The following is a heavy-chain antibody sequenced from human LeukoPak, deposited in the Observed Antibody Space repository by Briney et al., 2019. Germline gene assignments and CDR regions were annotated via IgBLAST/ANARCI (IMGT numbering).Heavy chain of an antibody. D-gene: IGHD3-10*01. CDR1: GYTFTGYY. V-gene: IGHV1-2*02. Sequence: ASVKVSCKASGYTFTGYYMHWVRQAPGQGLEWMGWINPNSGGTNYAQKFQGRVTMTRDTSISTAYMELSRLRSDDTAVYYCVRDSSGLWFGELVGYFDYWGQGTLVTVSS. J-gene: IGHJ4*02. CDR2: INPNSGGT. CDR3: VRDSSGLWFGELVGYFDY.